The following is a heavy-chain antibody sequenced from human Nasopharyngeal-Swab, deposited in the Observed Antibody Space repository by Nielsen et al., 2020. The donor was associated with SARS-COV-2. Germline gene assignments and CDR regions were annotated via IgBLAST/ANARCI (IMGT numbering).Heavy chain of an antibody. V-gene: IGHV3-7*03. Sequence: GESLKISCAASGFSLSDYWMSWVRQTPGRGLEWLAYIKQDGSEKYYVDSVRGRFTISRDNAKNSVYLQMNSLRSDDTAVYYCVRPGYDNSGYYYPDSFDIWGQGTKVTVSS. D-gene: IGHD3-22*01. CDR3: VRPGYDNSGYYYPDSFDI. CDR2: IKQDGSEK. CDR1: GFSLSDYW. J-gene: IGHJ3*02.